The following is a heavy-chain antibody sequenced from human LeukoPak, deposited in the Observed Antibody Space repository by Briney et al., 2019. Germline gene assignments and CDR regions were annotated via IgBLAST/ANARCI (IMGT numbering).Heavy chain of an antibody. V-gene: IGHV4-61*02. Sequence: PSETLSLTCTVSGGSISSGSYYWSWIRQPAGKGLEWIGRIYTSGSTNYNPSLKSRATISVDTSKNQFSLKLSSVTAADTAVYYCARDTAAAPIGPHYYYYYMDVWGKGTTVTVSS. J-gene: IGHJ6*03. CDR1: GGSISSGSYY. CDR2: IYTSGST. CDR3: ARDTAAAPIGPHYYYYYMDV. D-gene: IGHD6-13*01.